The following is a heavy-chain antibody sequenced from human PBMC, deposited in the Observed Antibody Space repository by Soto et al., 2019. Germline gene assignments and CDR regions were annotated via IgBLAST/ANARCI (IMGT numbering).Heavy chain of an antibody. Sequence: QVQLQESGPGLVKPSETLSLTCTVSGGSISSYYWSWIRQPPGKGLEWIGYIYYSGGTNYNPSLKSLGTIAVDTSKNQFSLKLSSVTAADTAVYYCARERRDLSDYYYYMDVWGKGTTVTVSS. CDR1: GGSISSYY. CDR2: IYYSGGT. J-gene: IGHJ6*03. V-gene: IGHV4-59*01. CDR3: ARERRDLSDYYYYMDV.